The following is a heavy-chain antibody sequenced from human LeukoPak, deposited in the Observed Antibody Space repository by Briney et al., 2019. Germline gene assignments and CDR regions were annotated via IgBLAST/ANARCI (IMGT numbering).Heavy chain of an antibody. Sequence: AGGSLRLSCAASGFTFSSYAMRWARQAPGKGLEWVSAISGSGGSTYYADSVKGRFTISRDNSKNTLYLQMNSLRAEDTAVYYCAKYREDCGSYYGDFDYWGQGTLVTVSS. CDR2: ISGSGGST. CDR1: GFTFSSYA. J-gene: IGHJ4*02. V-gene: IGHV3-23*01. D-gene: IGHD1-26*01. CDR3: AKYREDCGSYYGDFDY.